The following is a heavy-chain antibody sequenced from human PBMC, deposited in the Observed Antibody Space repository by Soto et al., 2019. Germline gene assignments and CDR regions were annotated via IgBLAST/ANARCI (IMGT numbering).Heavy chain of an antibody. CDR3: ATSQKGYNWNYFDH. CDR2: IYHGGTT. J-gene: IGHJ4*02. Sequence: AETLSLTCPFSCYSISSGSYWAWIRHPPGKGPEWIASIYHGGTTFYNPSLKSRITISVDTSNNQFSLKLTSVSAADTAVYYCATSQKGYNWNYFDHWGQGALVTVSS. CDR1: CYSISSGSY. V-gene: IGHV4-38-2*01. D-gene: IGHD1-20*01.